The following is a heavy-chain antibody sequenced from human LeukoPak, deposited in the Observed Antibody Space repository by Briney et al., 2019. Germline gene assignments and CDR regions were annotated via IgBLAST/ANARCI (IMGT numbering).Heavy chain of an antibody. Sequence: PGGSLRLSCAVSGITLSNYGMSWVRQAPGKGLEWVAGISDSGGSTNYADSVKGRFTISTDKAKNTLYLEMNSLRSEDTAVYFCAKRGVVIRVILVGFHKQAYYFASWGQGALVTVSS. CDR2: ISDSGGST. D-gene: IGHD3-10*01. CDR3: AKRGVVIRVILVGFHKQAYYFAS. J-gene: IGHJ4*02. CDR1: GITLSNYG. V-gene: IGHV3-23*01.